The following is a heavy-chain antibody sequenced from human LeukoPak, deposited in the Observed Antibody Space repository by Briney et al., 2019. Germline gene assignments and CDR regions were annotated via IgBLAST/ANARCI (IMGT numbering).Heavy chain of an antibody. J-gene: IGHJ4*02. CDR2: IYYSGST. D-gene: IGHD1-26*01. CDR3: ARVYGGSFAPFDY. CDR1: GGSISSSSYY. Sequence: SETLSLTCTVSGGSISSSSYYWGWIRQPPGKGLEWIGSIYYSGSTYYNPSLKSRVTISVDRSKNQFSLKLSSVTAADTAVYYCARVYGGSFAPFDYWGQGTLVTVSS. V-gene: IGHV4-39*07.